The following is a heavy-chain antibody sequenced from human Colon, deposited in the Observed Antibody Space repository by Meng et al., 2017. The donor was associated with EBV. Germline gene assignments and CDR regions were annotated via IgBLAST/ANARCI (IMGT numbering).Heavy chain of an antibody. CDR1: GVSIRSYY. CDR2: LYSSART. CDR3: ARHFINWFDP. Sequence: LLVRCPGLSKPSAPLSLTCTVSGVSIRSYYATWLRQPPGKGLACFVKLYSSARTNYTPSPKSRVSIPVDTSKNQFSLKLSSVTPADTAVYYCARHFINWFDPWGQGTLVTVSS. J-gene: IGHJ5*02. V-gene: IGHV4-59*08.